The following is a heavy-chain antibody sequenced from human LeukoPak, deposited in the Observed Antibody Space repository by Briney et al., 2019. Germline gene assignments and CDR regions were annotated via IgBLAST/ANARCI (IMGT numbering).Heavy chain of an antibody. CDR3: TRHEGTSSTRFDY. CDR2: IRTKSNSYAT. J-gene: IGHJ4*02. CDR1: GFTFSGSA. V-gene: IGHV3-73*01. Sequence: GGSLKLSCAASGFTFSGSAMHWVRQASGKGLEWVGRIRTKSNSYATAYAASVKGRFTISRDDSENTAYLQMDSLKTEDTAVYYCTRHEGTSSTRFDYWGQGTLVTVSS. D-gene: IGHD2-2*01.